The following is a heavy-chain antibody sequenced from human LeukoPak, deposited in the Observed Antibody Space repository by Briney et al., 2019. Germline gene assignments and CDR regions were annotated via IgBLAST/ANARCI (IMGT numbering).Heavy chain of an antibody. D-gene: IGHD6-19*01. Sequence: GGSLRLSCAASGFTFSSYWMSWVRQAPGKGLEWVADINKDGSKIYYADSVKGRFTISRDNARNSLFLQMNSLRAEDTAFYYCADLWLVGNWGPGTLVTVSS. CDR3: ADLWLVGN. J-gene: IGHJ4*02. CDR2: INKDGSKI. CDR1: GFTFSSYW. V-gene: IGHV3-7*01.